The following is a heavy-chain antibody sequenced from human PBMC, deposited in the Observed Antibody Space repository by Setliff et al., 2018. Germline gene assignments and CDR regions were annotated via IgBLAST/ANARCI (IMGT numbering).Heavy chain of an antibody. CDR2: MYYGGPT. Sequence: SETLSLTCTVSGASVSGNSYFWGWIRQPPGKGLEWIGSMYYGGPTYYNSSLTSRVTISVDTSKNQFSLKLTSVTAADTAVYYCARAPRYFDPTGSYFDFWGQGTLVTV. D-gene: IGHD3-22*01. J-gene: IGHJ4*02. CDR1: GASVSGNSYF. CDR3: ARAPRYFDPTGSYFDF. V-gene: IGHV4-39*07.